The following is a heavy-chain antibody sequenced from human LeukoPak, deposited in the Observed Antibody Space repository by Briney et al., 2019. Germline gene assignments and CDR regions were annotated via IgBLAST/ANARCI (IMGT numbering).Heavy chain of an antibody. Sequence: SETLSLTCTVSGGSISSYYWSWIRESPGKGLEWIGEINHSGSTNYNASLKSRVTISVDRSKNQFSLKLSSVTAADTAVYYCARGNMDSSGYSFDYWGQGTLVTVYS. CDR2: INHSGST. D-gene: IGHD3-22*01. V-gene: IGHV4-34*01. J-gene: IGHJ4*02. CDR3: ARGNMDSSGYSFDY. CDR1: GGSISSYY.